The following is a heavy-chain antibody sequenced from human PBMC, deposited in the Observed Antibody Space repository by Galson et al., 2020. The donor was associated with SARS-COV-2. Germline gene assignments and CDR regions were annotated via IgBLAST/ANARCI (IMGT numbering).Heavy chain of an antibody. V-gene: IGHV3-74*01. CDR2: INSDGSST. Sequence: GGSLRLSCAASGFTFSSYWMHWVRQAPGKGLVWVSRINSDGSSTSYADSVKGRFTISRDNAKNTLYLQMNSLRAEDTAVYYCARWAFDYGGNSYYFDYWGQGTLVTVSS. D-gene: IGHD4-17*01. CDR3: ARWAFDYGGNSYYFDY. J-gene: IGHJ4*02. CDR1: GFTFSSYW.